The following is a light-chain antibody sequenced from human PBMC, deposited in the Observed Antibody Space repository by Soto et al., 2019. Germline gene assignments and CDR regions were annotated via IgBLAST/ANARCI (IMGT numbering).Light chain of an antibody. CDR3: QQYYSDWT. Sequence: IHMTPSPSSLSASLGDRVTITFRASQSISSYLNWYQQKPGTAPKLLIYEASNLESGVPSRFSGSGSGTEFTLTISSLQPDDFATYYCQQYYSDWTFGQGTKVDIK. CDR1: QSISSY. J-gene: IGKJ1*01. V-gene: IGKV1-5*01. CDR2: EAS.